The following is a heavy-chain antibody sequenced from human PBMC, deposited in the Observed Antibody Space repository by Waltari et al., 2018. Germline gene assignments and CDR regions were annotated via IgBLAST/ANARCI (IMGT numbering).Heavy chain of an antibody. J-gene: IGHJ6*02. V-gene: IGHV1-69*01. D-gene: IGHD6-13*01. Sequence: QVQLVQSGAEVKKPGSSVKVSCKASGGTFSSYAISWVRQAPGQGLEWMGGIIPIFGTANYAQKVQGRVTITADESTSTAYMELSSLRSEDTAVYYCARAGSAAAEGLYYYGMDVWGQGTTVTVSS. CDR3: ARAGSAAAEGLYYYGMDV. CDR2: IIPIFGTA. CDR1: GGTFSSYA.